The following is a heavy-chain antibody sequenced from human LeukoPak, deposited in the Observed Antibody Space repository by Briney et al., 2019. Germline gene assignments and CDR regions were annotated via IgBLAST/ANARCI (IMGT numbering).Heavy chain of an antibody. CDR1: GGSISSYY. CDR3: ASLHGYGSGIP. Sequence: KTSETLSLTCTVSGGSISSYYWSWIRQPPGKGLEWIGYIYYSGSTNYNPSLMSRVTISVDTSKNQFSLKLSSVTAADTAVYYCASLHGYGSGIPRGERCLVNVSS. V-gene: IGHV4-59*08. D-gene: IGHD3-10*01. CDR2: IYYSGST. J-gene: IGHJ4*02.